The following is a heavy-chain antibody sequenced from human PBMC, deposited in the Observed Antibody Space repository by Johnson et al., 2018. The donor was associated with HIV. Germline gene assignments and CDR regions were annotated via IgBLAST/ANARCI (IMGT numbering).Heavy chain of an antibody. V-gene: IGHV3-20*04. CDR2: IDWTGGST. CDR3: ARGFVRISMILVAVAFDI. CDR1: GFTFDDYG. Sequence: VHLVESGGGVVRPGGSLRLSCAASGFTFDDYGMSWVRQVPGTGLEWVSGIDWTGGSTGYADSVKGRFTISRDNTKNSLHLQMNSLRGEDTALYYCARGFVRISMILVAVAFDIWGQGTMVTVSS. D-gene: IGHD3-22*01. J-gene: IGHJ3*02.